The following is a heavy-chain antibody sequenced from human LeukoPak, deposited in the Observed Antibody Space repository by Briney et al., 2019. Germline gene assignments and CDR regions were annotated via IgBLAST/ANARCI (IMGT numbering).Heavy chain of an antibody. CDR1: GYTFTGYY. D-gene: IGHD3-10*01. CDR3: ASTITMVRGVITVLDY. CDR2: INPNSGGT. J-gene: IGHJ4*02. V-gene: IGHV1-2*02. Sequence: ASVKVSCKASGYTFTGYYMHWVRQAPGQGLEWMGWINPNSGGTNYAQKFQGRVTMTRDTSNSTAYMELSRLRSDDTAVYYCASTITMVRGVITVLDYWGQGTLVTVPS.